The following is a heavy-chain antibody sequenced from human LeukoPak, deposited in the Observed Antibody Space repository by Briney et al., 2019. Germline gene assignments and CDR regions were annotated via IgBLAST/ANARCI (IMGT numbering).Heavy chain of an antibody. CDR2: ISSSSSYI. V-gene: IGHV3-21*01. D-gene: IGHD5-12*01. Sequence: GGSLRLSCAASGFTFSSYSMNWVRQAPGKGLEWVSSISSSSSYIYYADSVKGRFTISRDNAKNSLYLQMNSLRAEDTAVYYCARDLEWRLRPDAFDIWGQGTMVTVSS. J-gene: IGHJ3*02. CDR1: GFTFSSYS. CDR3: ARDLEWRLRPDAFDI.